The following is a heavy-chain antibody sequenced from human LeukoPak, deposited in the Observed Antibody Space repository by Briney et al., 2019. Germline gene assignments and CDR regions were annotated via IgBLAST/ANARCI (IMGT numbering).Heavy chain of an antibody. CDR2: ISAYNGNT. CDR3: ARDWFPYDSSGYYYAY. CDR1: GYTFTSYG. Sequence: ASVKVSCKASGYTFTSYGISWVRQAPGQGLEWMGWISAYNGNTNYAQKLQGRVTMTTDTSTSTAYMELRSLRSDDTAVYYCARDWFPYDSSGYYYAYWGQGTLVTVSS. V-gene: IGHV1-18*01. D-gene: IGHD3-22*01. J-gene: IGHJ4*02.